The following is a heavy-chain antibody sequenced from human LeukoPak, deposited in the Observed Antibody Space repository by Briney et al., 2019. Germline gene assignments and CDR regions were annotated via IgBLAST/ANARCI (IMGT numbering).Heavy chain of an antibody. Sequence: SETLSLTCTVSGGSISSYYWSWIRQPPGKGLEWIGYIYYTGNSNYNPSLKSRVTMSLDTSKSQFSLTLRSVTAADTAVYYCAREGIYSSSSYFDYWGQGTLLTVSS. CDR2: IYYTGNS. CDR1: GGSISSYY. V-gene: IGHV4-59*01. D-gene: IGHD6-6*01. J-gene: IGHJ4*02. CDR3: AREGIYSSSSYFDY.